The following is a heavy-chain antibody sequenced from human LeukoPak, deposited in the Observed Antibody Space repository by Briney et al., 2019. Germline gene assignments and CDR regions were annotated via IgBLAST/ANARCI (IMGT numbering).Heavy chain of an antibody. V-gene: IGHV4-59*01. CDR3: ARGRGGGGSSNNWLDP. CDR2: IYYSGST. Sequence: SETLSLTCTVSGASITTYYWSWIRQPPGKGLEWIGYIYYSGSTNYNPSLRSRLTISLDTSKNQFSLKLSSVTAADTAVYYCARGRGGGGSSNNWLDPWVQGSLVIVSS. J-gene: IGHJ5*02. D-gene: IGHD2-15*01. CDR1: GASITTYY.